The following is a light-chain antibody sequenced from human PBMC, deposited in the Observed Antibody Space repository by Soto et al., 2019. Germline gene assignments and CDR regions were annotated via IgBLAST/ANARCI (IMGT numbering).Light chain of an antibody. V-gene: IGLV2-14*01. CDR2: EVS. CDR1: SSDGGGYNY. CDR3: SSYTSSSTLVV. J-gene: IGLJ1*01. Sequence: QSALTQPASVSGSPGQSITISCTGTSSDGGGYNYVSWYKQHPGKAPKLMIYEVSNRPSGVSNRFSGSKSGNTASLTISGLQAEDEADYYCSSYTSSSTLVVFGTGTKVTVL.